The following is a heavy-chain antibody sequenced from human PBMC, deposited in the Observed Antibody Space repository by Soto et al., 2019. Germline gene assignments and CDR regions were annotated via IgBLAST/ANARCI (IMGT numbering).Heavy chain of an antibody. CDR3: AKSYKVTQPERVRGVNAFDI. CDR1: GFTFSSYA. V-gene: IGHV3-23*01. J-gene: IGHJ3*02. Sequence: GGSLRLSCAASGFTFSSYAMSWVRQAPGKGLEWVSAISGSGGSTYYADSVKGRFTISRDNSKNTLYLQMNSLRAEDTAVYYCAKSYKVTQPERVRGVNAFDIWGQGTMVTVSS. CDR2: ISGSGGST. D-gene: IGHD3-10*01.